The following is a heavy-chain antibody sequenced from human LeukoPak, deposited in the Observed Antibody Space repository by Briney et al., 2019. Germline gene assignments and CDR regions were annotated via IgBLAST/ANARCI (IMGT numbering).Heavy chain of an antibody. D-gene: IGHD3-3*01. CDR2: IYYSRST. V-gene: IGHV4-31*03. CDR3: ARGLRFPDNWFDP. CDR1: GGSISSGGYY. J-gene: IGHJ5*02. Sequence: SETLSLTCTVSGGSISSGGYYWSWIRQHPGKGLEWIGYIYYSRSTYYNPSLKSRVTISVDTSKNQFSLKLSSVTAADTAVYYCARGLRFPDNWFDPWGQGTLVTVSS.